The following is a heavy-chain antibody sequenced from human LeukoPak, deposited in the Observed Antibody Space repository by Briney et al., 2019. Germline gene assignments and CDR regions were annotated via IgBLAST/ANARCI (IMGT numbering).Heavy chain of an antibody. V-gene: IGHV4-59*01. D-gene: IGHD4-17*01. J-gene: IGHJ5*02. Sequence: PSETLSLTCTVSGGSISSYYWSWIRQPPGKGLEWIGYIYYSGSTNYNPSLKSRVTISIDTSKNQFSLKLSSVTAADTAVYYCARERGSLGDYTWWFGPWGQGTLVTVSS. CDR2: IYYSGST. CDR3: ARERGSLGDYTWWFGP. CDR1: GGSISSYY.